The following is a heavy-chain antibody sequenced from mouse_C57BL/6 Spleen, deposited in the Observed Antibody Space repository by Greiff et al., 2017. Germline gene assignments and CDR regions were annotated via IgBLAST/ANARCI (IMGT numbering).Heavy chain of an antibody. D-gene: IGHD2-4*01. Sequence: QVQLQQSGPELVKPGASVKISCKASGYAFSSSWMNWVKQRPGKGLEWIGRIYPGDGDTNYNGKFKGKATLTADKSSSTAYTQLSSLTSEDSAVYFCARSGIYYDYDWFAYWGQGTLVTVSA. V-gene: IGHV1-82*01. J-gene: IGHJ3*01. CDR2: IYPGDGDT. CDR1: GYAFSSSW. CDR3: ARSGIYYDYDWFAY.